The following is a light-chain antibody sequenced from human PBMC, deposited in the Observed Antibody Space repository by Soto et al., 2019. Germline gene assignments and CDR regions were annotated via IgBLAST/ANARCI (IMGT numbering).Light chain of an antibody. V-gene: IGLV2-14*03. CDR1: SSDIGTYNY. CDR3: SSLTNINTQV. CDR2: EVN. J-gene: IGLJ1*01. Sequence: QSALTQPASVSGSPGQSITISCTGTSSDIGTYNYVSWYQQHPGNVPKLIIYEVNNRPTGVSYRFSGSKSANTASLTISGLRAEDEADYYCSSLTNINTQVLGSGTKVTVL.